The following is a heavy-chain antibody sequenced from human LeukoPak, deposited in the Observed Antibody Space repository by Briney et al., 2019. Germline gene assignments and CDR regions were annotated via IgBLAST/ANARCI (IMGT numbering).Heavy chain of an antibody. V-gene: IGHV4-4*02. J-gene: IGHJ4*02. CDR1: PDSTTSNF. CDR2: IHRSGSI. Sequence: SETLSLTCTVSPDSTTSNFWSWVRQPPGKGLEWIGEIHRSGSINYNPSLQSRVTISIDRSENQIALELSSVTAADTAVYYCAREIVGGFNPGAYWGQGTLVTVSS. D-gene: IGHD1-14*01. CDR3: AREIVGGFNPGAY.